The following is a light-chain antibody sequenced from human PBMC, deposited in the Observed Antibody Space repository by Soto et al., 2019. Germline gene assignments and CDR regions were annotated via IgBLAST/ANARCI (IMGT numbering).Light chain of an antibody. CDR3: FSYAGSNNFI. J-gene: IGLJ2*01. CDR1: SSDVGGYNY. CDR2: EVT. V-gene: IGLV2-8*01. Sequence: QSALTQPPSASGSPGQSVTISCTGTSSDVGGYNYVSWYQQHPGKAPKLIIYEVTKRPSGVPDRFSGSKSGNTASLTVSGLQAEDEADYYCFSYAGSNNFIFGGGTKVTVL.